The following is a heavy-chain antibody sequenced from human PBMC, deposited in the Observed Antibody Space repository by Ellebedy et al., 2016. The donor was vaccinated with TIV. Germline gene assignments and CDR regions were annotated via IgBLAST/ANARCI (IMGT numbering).Heavy chain of an antibody. CDR3: ARDMEAYGDYEYYYYYYGMDV. CDR1: GFTFRSYW. D-gene: IGHD4-17*01. J-gene: IGHJ6*02. V-gene: IGHV3-7*03. CDR2: IKQDGSEK. Sequence: GESLKISCTASGFTFRSYWMSWVRQAPGKGLEWVANIKQDGSEKYYVDSVKGRFTISRDNAKNSLYLQMNSLRAEDTAVYYCARDMEAYGDYEYYYYYYGMDVWGQGTTVTVSS.